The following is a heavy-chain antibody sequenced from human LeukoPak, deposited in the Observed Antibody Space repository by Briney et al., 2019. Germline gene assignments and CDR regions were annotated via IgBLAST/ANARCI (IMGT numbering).Heavy chain of an antibody. V-gene: IGHV3-30*04. CDR3: VRVRDSSNWYVFDV. CDR2: ISYDESNK. CDR1: GLTFSTYP. Sequence: PGRSLRLSCAASGLTFSTYPMYWVRQAPGKGLEWVAVISYDESNKYYTDSVKGRFTVSRDNSKNTLSLQMNSLRVEDTAVYYCVRVRDSSNWYVFDVWGQGTMVTVSS. D-gene: IGHD6-13*01. J-gene: IGHJ3*01.